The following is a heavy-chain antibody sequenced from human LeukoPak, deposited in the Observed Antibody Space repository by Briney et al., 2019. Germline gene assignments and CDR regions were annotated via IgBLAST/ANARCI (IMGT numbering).Heavy chain of an antibody. J-gene: IGHJ5*02. CDR3: ARDRGATPNWFDP. V-gene: IGHV1-46*01. CDR1: GYTFTSNC. D-gene: IGHD1-26*01. Sequence: ASVKVSCKASGYTFTSNCMHWVRQAPGQGLEWMGIINPSGGSTSYAQKFQGRVTMTRDTSTSTVYMELSSLRSEDTAVYYCARDRGATPNWFDPWGQGTLVTVSS. CDR2: INPSGGST.